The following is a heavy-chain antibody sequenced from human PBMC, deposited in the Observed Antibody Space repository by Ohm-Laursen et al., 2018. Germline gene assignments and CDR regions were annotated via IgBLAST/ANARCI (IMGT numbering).Heavy chain of an antibody. Sequence: GQTLSLTCAASGFTVNNNYMSWVRQAPGKGLEWVSVIHSGGNTYYVDSVKGRFTISRDNSKNTLYLQMNSLRDEDTAVYYCATAGPYSGDDYWGQGTLVNVSS. V-gene: IGHV3-53*01. CDR3: ATAGPYSGDDY. CDR1: GFTVNNNY. CDR2: IHSGGNT. D-gene: IGHD6-25*01. J-gene: IGHJ4*02.